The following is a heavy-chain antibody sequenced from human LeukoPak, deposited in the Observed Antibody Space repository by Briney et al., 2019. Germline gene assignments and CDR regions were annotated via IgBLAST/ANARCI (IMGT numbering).Heavy chain of an antibody. J-gene: IGHJ4*02. CDR3: AREADGDYLPDYFDY. CDR1: GFTFSSYW. CDR2: IKQDGSEK. V-gene: IGHV3-7*03. D-gene: IGHD4-17*01. Sequence: GGSLRLSCAASGFTFSSYWMSWVRKAPGKGLEWVANIKQDGSEKYYVDSVKGRFTISRDNAKNSLYLQMNSLRAEDTAIYYCAREADGDYLPDYFDYWGQGTLVTVSS.